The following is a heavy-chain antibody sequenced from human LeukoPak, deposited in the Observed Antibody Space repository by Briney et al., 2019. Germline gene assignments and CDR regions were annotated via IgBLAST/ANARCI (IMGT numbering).Heavy chain of an antibody. CDR1: GGSFSGYY. CDR2: INHSGST. V-gene: IGHV4-34*01. J-gene: IGHJ4*02. CDR3: ARAYYDSSGYLFDY. Sequence: SETLSLTCAVYGGSFSGYYWSWIRQPPGKGLEWIGEINHSGSTNYNPSLKSRVTISVDTSKHQFSLKLSSVTAADTAVYYCARAYYDSSGYLFDYWGQGTLVTVSS. D-gene: IGHD3-22*01.